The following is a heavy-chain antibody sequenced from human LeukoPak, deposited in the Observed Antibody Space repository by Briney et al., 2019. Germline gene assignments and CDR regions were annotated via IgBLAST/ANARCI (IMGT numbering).Heavy chain of an antibody. CDR2: ISGSGGNT. CDR1: GFTFSRYE. D-gene: IGHD3-22*01. Sequence: GGSLRLSCTGSGFTFSRYEMNWVRQAPGKGLEWVSTISGSGGNTYYADSVRGRFTISRDTSKNTLYLQMNSPRAEDTAVYYCAKDMYYDSSGPVFDYWGQGTLVTVSS. J-gene: IGHJ4*02. CDR3: AKDMYYDSSGPVFDY. V-gene: IGHV3-23*01.